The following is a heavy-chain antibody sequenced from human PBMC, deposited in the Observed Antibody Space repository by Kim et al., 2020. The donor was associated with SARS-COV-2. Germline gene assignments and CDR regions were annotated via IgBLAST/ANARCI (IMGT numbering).Heavy chain of an antibody. V-gene: IGHV1-3*01. CDR3: ARVAIGGWHIDY. Sequence: ASVKVSCKASGYTFTHYAIHWVRQAPGQRLEWMGWIKADNGNTKYSQNFQDRLTITRDTSASTVYMDLSSLRPGDTALFYCARVAIGGWHIDYWGQEPWSPSPQ. CDR1: GYTFTHYA. J-gene: IGHJ4*01. CDR2: IKADNGNT. D-gene: IGHD6-19*01.